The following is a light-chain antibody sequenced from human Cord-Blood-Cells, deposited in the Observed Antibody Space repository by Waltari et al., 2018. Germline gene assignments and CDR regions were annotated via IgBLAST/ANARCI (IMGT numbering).Light chain of an antibody. V-gene: IGLV1-47*01. Sequence: QSVLTQPPSASGTPWQRVTISCSGSSSNIGSNYVYCYQQLPGTAPKLLIYRNNQRPSGVPDRFSGSKSGTSASLAISGLRSEDEADYYCAAWDDSLSGYVFGTGTKVTVL. CDR3: AAWDDSLSGYV. J-gene: IGLJ1*01. CDR2: RNN. CDR1: SSNIGSNY.